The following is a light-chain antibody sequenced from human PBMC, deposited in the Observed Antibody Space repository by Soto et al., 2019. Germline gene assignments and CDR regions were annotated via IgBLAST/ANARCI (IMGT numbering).Light chain of an antibody. Sequence: DIQMTQSPSSLSASVGDRVTITCRASQTINVFLTWYQQKLGKAPKLLIYTASTLQGGVPSRFSGSGSGTDFTLTISNLHPEDFATYYCQHNYGTPYTFGQGTKLEIK. CDR2: TAS. CDR1: QTINVF. CDR3: QHNYGTPYT. J-gene: IGKJ2*01. V-gene: IGKV1-39*01.